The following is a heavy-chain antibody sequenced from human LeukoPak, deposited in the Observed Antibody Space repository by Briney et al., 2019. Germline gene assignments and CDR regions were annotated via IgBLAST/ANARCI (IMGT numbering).Heavy chain of an antibody. Sequence: GGSLRLSCAASGFTFSSYGMHWVRQAPGKGLEWVAVISYDGSNKYYADSVKGRFTISRDNSKNTLYLQMNSLRAEDTAVYYCAKVGGSGRHLYHPSFAYWSQGTLVTASS. CDR3: AKVGGSGRHLYHPSFAY. CDR1: GFTFSSYG. J-gene: IGHJ4*02. CDR2: ISYDGSNK. V-gene: IGHV3-30*18. D-gene: IGHD3-16*01.